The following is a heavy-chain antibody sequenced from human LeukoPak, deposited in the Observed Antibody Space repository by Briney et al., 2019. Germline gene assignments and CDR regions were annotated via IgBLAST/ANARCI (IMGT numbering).Heavy chain of an antibody. CDR1: GFTFSSYA. V-gene: IGHV3-30-3*01. D-gene: IGHD3-10*01. Sequence: AGGSLRLSCAASGFTFSSYAMHWVRQAPGKGLEWVAVISYDGSNKYYADFVKGRFTISRDNSKNTLYLQMNSLRAEDTAVYYCAKAIWVAATSSWFCLDYWGQGTLVTVSS. CDR3: AKAIWVAATSSWFCLDY. J-gene: IGHJ4*02. CDR2: ISYDGSNK.